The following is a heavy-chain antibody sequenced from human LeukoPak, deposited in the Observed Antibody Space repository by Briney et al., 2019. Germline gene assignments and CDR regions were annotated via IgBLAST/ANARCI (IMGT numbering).Heavy chain of an antibody. D-gene: IGHD2-21*02. V-gene: IGHV4-4*07. Sequence: SETLSLTCTVSGGSISSYYWSWIRRPAGKGLEWIGRIYTSGSTNYNPSLKSRVTMSVDTSKNQFSLKLSSVTAADTAVYYCARGHCGGDCWAALFESDDWGQRTLVTVSS. CDR2: IYTSGST. CDR1: GGSISSYY. J-gene: IGHJ4*02. CDR3: ARGHCGGDCWAALFESDD.